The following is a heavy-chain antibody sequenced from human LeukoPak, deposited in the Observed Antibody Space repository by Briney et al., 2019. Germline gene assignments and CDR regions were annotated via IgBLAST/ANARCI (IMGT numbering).Heavy chain of an antibody. D-gene: IGHD3-9*01. CDR2: IKQDGSEK. V-gene: IGHV3-7*01. CDR3: ARSNVLRYFDWLSGSYYYYYYMDV. CDR1: GFTFSSYW. J-gene: IGHJ6*03. Sequence: GGSLRLSCAASGFTFSSYWMSWVRQAPGKGLEWVANIKQDGSEKYYVDSVKGRFTISRDNAKNSLYLQMNSLRAEDMAVYYCARSNVLRYFDWLSGSYYYYYYMDVWGKGTTVTVSS.